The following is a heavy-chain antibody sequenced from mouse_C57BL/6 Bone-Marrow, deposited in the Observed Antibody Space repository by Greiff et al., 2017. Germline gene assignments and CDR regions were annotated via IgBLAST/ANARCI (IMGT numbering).Heavy chain of an antibody. Sequence: QVQLQQPGAELVRPGSSVKLSCKASGYTFTSYWMHWVKQRPIQGLEWIGNIDPSDSETHYNQKFKDKATLTVDKSSSTAYMPLSSLTSEDSAVYYCARSPAYYSNSGFAYWGQGTLVTVSA. J-gene: IGHJ3*01. CDR1: GYTFTSYW. V-gene: IGHV1-52*01. CDR3: ARSPAYYSNSGFAY. CDR2: IDPSDSET. D-gene: IGHD2-5*01.